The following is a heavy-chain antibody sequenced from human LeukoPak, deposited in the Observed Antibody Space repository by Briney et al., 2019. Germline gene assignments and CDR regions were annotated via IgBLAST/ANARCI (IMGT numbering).Heavy chain of an antibody. V-gene: IGHV1-8*01. D-gene: IGHD3-22*01. CDR3: ARVKGYYDSSGYYWYYFDY. Sequence: GASVKVSCKASGYTFTSYDINWVRQATGQGLEWMGWMNPNSGNRGYAQKFQGRVTMTTNTSISTAYMELSSLRSEDTAVYYCARVKGYYDSSGYYWYYFDYWGQGTLVTVSS. CDR2: MNPNSGNR. J-gene: IGHJ4*02. CDR1: GYTFTSYD.